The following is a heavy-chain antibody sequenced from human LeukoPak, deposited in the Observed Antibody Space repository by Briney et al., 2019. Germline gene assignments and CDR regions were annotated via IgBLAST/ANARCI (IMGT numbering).Heavy chain of an antibody. CDR3: ARARYTVTPFDC. V-gene: IGHV3-7*01. CDR2: IKQDGSEK. D-gene: IGHD3-16*02. J-gene: IGHJ4*02. Sequence: PGGSLRLSCAASGFTFSSYWMSWVRQAPGKGLEWVANIKQDGSEKYYVDSVKGRFTISRDNAKNSLYLQMNSLSPEDTAVYYCARARYTVTPFDCWGQGTLVTVSS. CDR1: GFTFSSYW.